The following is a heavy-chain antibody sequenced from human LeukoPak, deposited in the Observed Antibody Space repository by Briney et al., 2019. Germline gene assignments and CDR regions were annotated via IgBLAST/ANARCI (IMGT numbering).Heavy chain of an antibody. CDR1: GGSLSGHS. Sequence: SETLSLTCGVYGGSLSGHSWSWVRQAPGGRLEWIGEVKYGGGSRSNPSLKSRVTISVDTSKNRFSLKLSSVTAADTAVYYCARCGDGYNSRSYYYYYMDVWGKGTTVTISS. J-gene: IGHJ6*03. D-gene: IGHD5-24*01. CDR2: VKYGGGS. CDR3: ARCGDGYNSRSYYYYYMDV. V-gene: IGHV4-34*01.